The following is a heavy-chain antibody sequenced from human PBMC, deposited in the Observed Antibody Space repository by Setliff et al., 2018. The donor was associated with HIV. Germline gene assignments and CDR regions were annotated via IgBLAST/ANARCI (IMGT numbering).Heavy chain of an antibody. J-gene: IGHJ4*02. D-gene: IGHD5-12*01. CDR1: GYSIRSGYY. CDR2: IHHSGHT. CDR3: ATSPLYSGYERYYFYY. V-gene: IGHV4-38-2*01. Sequence: SETLSLTCPVSGYSIRSGYYWGWIRQPPGRGLEWIGAIHHSGHTYSNPSLTSRFTISVDRSQTQFSLKLSSVSAADTAVYYCATSPLYSGYERYYFYYWGQGTLVTVSS.